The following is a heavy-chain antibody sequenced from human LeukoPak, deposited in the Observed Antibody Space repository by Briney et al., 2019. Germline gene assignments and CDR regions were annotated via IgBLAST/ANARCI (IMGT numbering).Heavy chain of an antibody. CDR3: VKDRGGQVGRSFYYYGMDV. D-gene: IGHD6-6*01. J-gene: IGHJ6*02. CDR1: GFTFRNYV. Sequence: GGSLRLSCAASGFTFRNYVIHWVRQAPGKGLEWVAVTSSDLNVKLYADSVKGRFTISRDNSRSTLYLQMSSLRTEDTAVYFCVKDRGGQVGRSFYYYGMDVWGQGATVTVSS. CDR2: TSSDLNVK. V-gene: IGHV3-30*18.